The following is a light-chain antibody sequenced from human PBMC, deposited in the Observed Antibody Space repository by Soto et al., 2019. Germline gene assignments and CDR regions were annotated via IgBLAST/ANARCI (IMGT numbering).Light chain of an antibody. CDR3: CSYAGTSSWL. V-gene: IGLV2-23*01. CDR1: TRDVGSYTL. CDR2: EGN. J-gene: IGLJ3*02. Sequence: QSVLTQPASVSGSPGQSITISCLGTTRDVGSYTLVSWYQQHPGKAPKIIIYEGNKRPSGVSIRFSGSKSGNTASLTISGLQAEDEAEYYCCSYAGTSSWLFGGGTKLTVL.